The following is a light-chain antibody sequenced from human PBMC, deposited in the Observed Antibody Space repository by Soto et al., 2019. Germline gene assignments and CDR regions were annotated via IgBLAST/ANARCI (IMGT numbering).Light chain of an antibody. CDR1: SSNIGNNA. J-gene: IGLJ2*01. Sequence: QAVVTQPPSVSEAPRQRVTISCSGSSSNIGNNAVNWYQQLPGKAPKLLIYYDDLLPSGVSDRFSGSKSGTSASLAISGLQSEDEADYYYAAWDDSLNGVVFGGGTKVTVL. V-gene: IGLV1-36*01. CDR3: AAWDDSLNGVV. CDR2: YDD.